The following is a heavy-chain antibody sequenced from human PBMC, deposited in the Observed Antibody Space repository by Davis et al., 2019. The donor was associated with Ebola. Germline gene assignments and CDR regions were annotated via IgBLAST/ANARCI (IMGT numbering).Heavy chain of an antibody. CDR2: INPNDGRT. Sequence: ASVKVSCKASGYTFTNYYMHWVRQAPGQGLEWMGMINPNDGRTIYAQKFQGRVTITADESTSTAYLELSSLRSEDTAVYFCARDEFDYWGQGTLVTVSS. J-gene: IGHJ4*02. V-gene: IGHV1-46*01. CDR3: ARDEFDY. CDR1: GYTFTNYY.